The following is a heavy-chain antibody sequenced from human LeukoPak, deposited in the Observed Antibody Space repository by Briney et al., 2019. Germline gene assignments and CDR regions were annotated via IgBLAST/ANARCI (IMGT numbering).Heavy chain of an antibody. D-gene: IGHD6-19*01. CDR1: GFTFISYA. Sequence: PGGSLRLSCSASGFTFISYAMNWVRQAPGKGLEYVSAISSNGGSTYYADSVKGRFTISRDNSKNTLYLQMSSLRAEDTAVYYCERDHLLAVAGTFDYWGQGTLVTVSS. V-gene: IGHV3-64D*08. J-gene: IGHJ4*02. CDR2: ISSNGGST. CDR3: ERDHLLAVAGTFDY.